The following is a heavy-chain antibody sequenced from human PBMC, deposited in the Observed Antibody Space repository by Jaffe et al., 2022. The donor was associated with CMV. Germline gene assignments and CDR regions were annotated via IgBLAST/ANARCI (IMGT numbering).Heavy chain of an antibody. CDR3: AAVRDFWSGYYNFDY. V-gene: IGHV1-58*02. CDR2: IVVGSGNT. Sequence: QIQLVQSGPEVKKPGTSVKVSCKASGFTISSSAMQWVRQARGQRLEWIGWIVVGSGNTNYAQKFQERVTITRDMSTNTAYMELSSLRSEDTAVYYCAAVRDFWSGYYNFDYWGQGTLVTVSS. D-gene: IGHD3-3*01. CDR1: GFTISSSA. J-gene: IGHJ4*02.